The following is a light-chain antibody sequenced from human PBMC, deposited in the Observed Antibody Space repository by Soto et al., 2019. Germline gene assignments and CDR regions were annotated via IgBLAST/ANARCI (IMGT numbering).Light chain of an antibody. V-gene: IGKV3-20*01. CDR1: QSVSSN. J-gene: IGKJ4*01. CDR2: GAS. CDR3: QQYVSTPLT. Sequence: EIVMTQSPATLSVSPGERATLSCRASQSVSSNLAWYQQKPGQAPRLLIYGASTRATGIPDRFSGSGSGTDFTLTISRLEPEDFAVYYCQQYVSTPLTFGGGTKVDIK.